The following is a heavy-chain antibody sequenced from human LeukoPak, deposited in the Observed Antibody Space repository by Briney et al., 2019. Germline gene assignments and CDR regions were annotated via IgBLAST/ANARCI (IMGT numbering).Heavy chain of an antibody. Sequence: SETLSLTCTVSGGSISSYYWSWIRQPAGKGLEWIGRIYTSGSTNYNPSLKSRVTMSVDTSKNQFSLKLSSVTAAGTAVYYCARDSAYYDSSGYYYAYPRGYYYYMDVWGKGTTVTVSS. J-gene: IGHJ6*03. CDR2: IYTSGST. CDR1: GGSISSYY. CDR3: ARDSAYYDSSGYYYAYPRGYYYYMDV. D-gene: IGHD3-22*01. V-gene: IGHV4-4*07.